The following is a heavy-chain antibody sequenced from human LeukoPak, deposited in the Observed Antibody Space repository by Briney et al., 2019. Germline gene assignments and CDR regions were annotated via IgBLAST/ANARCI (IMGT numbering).Heavy chain of an antibody. D-gene: IGHD2-15*01. CDR1: GLTFSSYA. V-gene: IGHV3-23*01. CDR2: IIGSGGST. Sequence: GGSLRLSCAASGLTFSSYAMSWVRQAPGKGLEWISGIIGSGGSTNYADSVKGRFTISRDNSKNTLYLQMNSLRAEDTAVYYCAKIAVGRLLREAGIEYFQHWGQGTLVTVSS. CDR3: AKIAVGRLLREAGIEYFQH. J-gene: IGHJ1*01.